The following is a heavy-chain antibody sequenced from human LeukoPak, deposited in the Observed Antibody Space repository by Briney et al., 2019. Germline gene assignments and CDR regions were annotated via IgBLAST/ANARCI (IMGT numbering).Heavy chain of an antibody. V-gene: IGHV1-2*02. CDR1: GYTFGNYC. J-gene: IGHJ2*01. D-gene: IGHD3-16*01. CDR2: INPKSGGT. Sequence: ASVKVSCKASGYTFGNYCIHWVRQAPAQGLEWMGWINPKSGGTNYAQKFQGRVTMTRDTSISTAYMELSRLRSDDTAVYYCARLLLGVDPFDLWGRGTLVTVSS. CDR3: ARLLLGVDPFDL.